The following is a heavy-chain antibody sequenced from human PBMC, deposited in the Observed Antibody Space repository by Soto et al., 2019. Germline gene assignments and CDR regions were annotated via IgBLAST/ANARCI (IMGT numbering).Heavy chain of an antibody. V-gene: IGHV3-48*03. CDR3: AKGGEGWFDP. CDR2: ISTSGSTV. CDR1: RFTFSTYE. J-gene: IGHJ5*02. Sequence: GGSLRLSCAASRFTFSTYEMNWVRQAPGKGLEWVSYISTSGSTVYYADSVKGRFTISRDNTRNSLYLQMNSLRAEDTAVYYCAKGGEGWFDPWGQGTLVTVSS.